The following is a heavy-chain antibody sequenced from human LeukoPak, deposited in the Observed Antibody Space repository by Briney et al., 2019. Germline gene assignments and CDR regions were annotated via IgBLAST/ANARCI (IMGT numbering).Heavy chain of an antibody. Sequence: PGESLKISFKGSGYSFTSYWIGWVRQMPGKGLEWMGIIYPGDSDTRYSPSFQGQVTISADKSISTAYLQWSSLEASDTANCARGANSGSYSHFGYWGQGTLVTVSS. CDR1: GYSFTSYW. CDR2: IYPGDSDT. J-gene: IGHJ4*02. D-gene: IGHD1-26*01. V-gene: IGHV5-51*01. CDR3: ARGANSGSYSHFGY.